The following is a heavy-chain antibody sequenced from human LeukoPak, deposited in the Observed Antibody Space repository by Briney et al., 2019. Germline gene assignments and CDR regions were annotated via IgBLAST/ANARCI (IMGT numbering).Heavy chain of an antibody. D-gene: IGHD1-26*01. CDR2: MFNSGGN. CDR1: GGSVTSYY. J-gene: IGHJ4*02. V-gene: IGHV4-59*02. CDR3: ARSSGEWELLGC. Sequence: SETLSLTCSVSGGSVTSYYWSWIRQPPGKGLEWIGFMFNSGGNNYNPSLKSRVTISVDTSKNQFSLNLRPVTAADTAVYYCARSSGEWELLGCWGQGTLVTVSS.